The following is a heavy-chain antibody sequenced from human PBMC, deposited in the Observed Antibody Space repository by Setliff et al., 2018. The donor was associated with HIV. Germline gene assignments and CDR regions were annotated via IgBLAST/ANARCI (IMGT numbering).Heavy chain of an antibody. CDR3: ATRGRAYYLDTSGYFDS. V-gene: IGHV3-30*03. CDR1: GFTFRHYA. J-gene: IGHJ4*02. Sequence: GGSLRLSCEASGFTFRHYAMHWVRQAPGKGLEWVAVVSYDAERKYYADSVKGRFTISRDNPRNTVYLQMTGLRPEDTAVYYCATRGRAYYLDTSGYFDSWGQGALVTVSS. CDR2: VSYDAERK. D-gene: IGHD2-15*01.